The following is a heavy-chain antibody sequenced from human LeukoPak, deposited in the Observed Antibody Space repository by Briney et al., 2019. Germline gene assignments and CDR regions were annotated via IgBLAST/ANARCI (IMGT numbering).Heavy chain of an antibody. CDR2: MYYSGNT. CDR1: GGSITSDTYY. Sequence: SETLSLTCSVSGGSITSDTYYWGWIRQPPGKGLEWIGTMYYSGNTDYNPSLKSRITISVDTSKNQFYLKLTSVTAADTALYYCALPYFGAGVDAFDIWGQGTRVAVSS. CDR3: ALPYFGAGVDAFDI. V-gene: IGHV4-39*07. D-gene: IGHD3-10*01. J-gene: IGHJ3*02.